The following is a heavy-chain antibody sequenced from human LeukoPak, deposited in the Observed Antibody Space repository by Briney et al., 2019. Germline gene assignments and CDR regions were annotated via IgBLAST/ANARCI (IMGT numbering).Heavy chain of an antibody. J-gene: IGHJ4*02. CDR3: TTGVAALFDY. Sequence: GGSLRLSCAASGFTFSSYWMSWVRQAPGRGLEWVANIKQDGSEKYYVDSVKGRFTISRDNAKNSLYLQMSSLKTEDTAVYYCTTGVAALFDYWGQGTLVSVSS. CDR1: GFTFSSYW. CDR2: IKQDGSEK. V-gene: IGHV3-7*03. D-gene: IGHD6-19*01.